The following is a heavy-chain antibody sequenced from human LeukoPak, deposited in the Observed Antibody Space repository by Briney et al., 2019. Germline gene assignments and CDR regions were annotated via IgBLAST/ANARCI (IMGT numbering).Heavy chain of an antibody. V-gene: IGHV3-15*01. CDR3: TKDLVL. CDR1: GFTFNTAW. CDR2: IKSETDGGTR. J-gene: IGHJ1*01. Sequence: GGSLTLLCAVSGFTFNTAWMSSVRQAPGRGREYIGRIKSETDGGTRYYAARLKGRVTISRDDSTNTLYLQMHSLKIEDTALYYCTKDLVLWGQGTLVTVSS.